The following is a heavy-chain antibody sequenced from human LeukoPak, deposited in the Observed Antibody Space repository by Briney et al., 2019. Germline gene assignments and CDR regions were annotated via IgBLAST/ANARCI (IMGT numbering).Heavy chain of an antibody. CDR3: ARGGGGAGTGGGVTDY. CDR1: GGSFSGYY. J-gene: IGHJ4*02. CDR2: INHSGST. V-gene: IGHV4-34*01. D-gene: IGHD6-19*01. Sequence: SETLSLTCAVYGGSFSGYYWSWIRQPPGKGLEWIGEINHSGSTNYNPSLKSRVTISVDTSKNQFSLKLSSVTAADTAVYYCARGGGGAGTGGGVTDYGGQGTWVTVSS.